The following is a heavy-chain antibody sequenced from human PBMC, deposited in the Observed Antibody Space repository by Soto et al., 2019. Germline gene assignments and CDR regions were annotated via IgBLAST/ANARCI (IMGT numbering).Heavy chain of an antibody. V-gene: IGHV1-18*01. Sequence: ASVKVSCKASGYTFSSIGISWVRQAPGQGLEWMGWISPYKGNTHYAQGLQGRVTMTTDTSPSTAYMERRSLRSDDTAVYYCARDVDAFDIWGQGTMVTVSS. CDR3: ARDVDAFDI. J-gene: IGHJ3*02. CDR1: GYTFSSIG. CDR2: ISPYKGNT.